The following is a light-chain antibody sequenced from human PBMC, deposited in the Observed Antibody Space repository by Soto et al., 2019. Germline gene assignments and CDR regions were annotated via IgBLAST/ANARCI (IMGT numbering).Light chain of an antibody. CDR2: GNT. J-gene: IGLJ2*01. CDR1: SSNIGAGYD. V-gene: IGLV1-40*01. Sequence: QSVLTQPPSVSGAPGQRVTISCTGSSSNIGAGYDVHWYQQVPGRAPQFLIYGNTNRPSGVPDRFSGSKSGTSASLAITGLQAEDEADYHCQSYDTSLSVIFGGGTKLTVL. CDR3: QSYDTSLSVI.